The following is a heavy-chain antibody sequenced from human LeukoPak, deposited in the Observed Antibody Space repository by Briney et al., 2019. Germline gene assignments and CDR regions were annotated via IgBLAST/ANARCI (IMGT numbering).Heavy chain of an antibody. CDR3: ARDPIAAAGTIFGY. D-gene: IGHD6-13*01. V-gene: IGHV1-2*02. CDR1: GYTFTGYY. J-gene: IGHJ4*02. CDR2: INPNSGGT. Sequence: ASVKVSCKASGYTFTGYYMHWVRQAPGQGLEWMGWINPNSGGTNYAQKLQGRVTMTRDTSISTAYMELSRLRSDDTAVYYCARDPIAAAGTIFGYWGQGTLVTVSS.